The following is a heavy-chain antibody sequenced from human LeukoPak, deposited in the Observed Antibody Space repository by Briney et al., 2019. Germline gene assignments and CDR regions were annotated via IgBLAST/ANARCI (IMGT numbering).Heavy chain of an antibody. Sequence: GGSLRLSCAASGFTFSSYSMNWVRQAPGKGLEWVSSISSSSSYIYYADSVKGRFTISRDNAKNSLYLQMNSLRAEDTAVYYCARDPGMGGYYYDSSGHLHRYYYYYMDVWGKGTTVTVSS. CDR1: GFTFSSYS. V-gene: IGHV3-21*01. D-gene: IGHD3-22*01. CDR3: ARDPGMGGYYYDSSGHLHRYYYYYMDV. CDR2: ISSSSSYI. J-gene: IGHJ6*03.